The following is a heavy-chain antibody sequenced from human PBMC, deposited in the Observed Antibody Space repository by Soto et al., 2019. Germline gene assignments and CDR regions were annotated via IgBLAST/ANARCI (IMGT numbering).Heavy chain of an antibody. Sequence: ASVKVSCKASGGTFSSYTISWVRQAPGQGLEWMGRIIPILGIANYAQKFQGRVTITADKSTSTAYMELSSLRSEDTAVYYCARDLVHDAFDIWGQGTMVTVSS. J-gene: IGHJ3*02. D-gene: IGHD6-13*01. V-gene: IGHV1-69*04. CDR2: IIPILGIA. CDR3: ARDLVHDAFDI. CDR1: GGTFSSYT.